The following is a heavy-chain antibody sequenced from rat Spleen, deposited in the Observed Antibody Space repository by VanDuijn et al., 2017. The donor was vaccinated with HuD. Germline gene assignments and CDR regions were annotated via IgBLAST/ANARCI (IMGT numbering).Heavy chain of an antibody. CDR1: GFTFSRYW. CDR2: ITNTGGST. CDR3: ARHPTYYGFDGDWLAC. D-gene: IGHD1-9*01. J-gene: IGHJ3*01. V-gene: IGHV5-31*01. Sequence: EVQLAETGGGLVQPGRSLKLSCVASGFTFSRYWMYWVRQAPGKGLEWVASITNTGGSTYYPDSVKGRFTISRDNAKGTLYLQMDSLRSEDTATYYCARHPTYYGFDGDWLACWGQGTLVTVSS.